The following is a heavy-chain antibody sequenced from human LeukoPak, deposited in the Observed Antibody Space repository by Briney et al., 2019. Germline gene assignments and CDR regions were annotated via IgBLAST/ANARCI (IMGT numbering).Heavy chain of an antibody. CDR3: TRGPRYCSGGSCFLNY. CDR1: GFTFGDYA. CDR2: IRSKAYGGTT. V-gene: IGHV3-49*04. Sequence: GGSLRLSCTASGFTFGDYAMSWAPQAPGKGLVWVGFIRSKAYGGTTEYAASVKGRFTISRDDSKSIAYLQMNSLKTEDTAVYYCTRGPRYCSGGSCFLNYWGQGTLVTVSS. D-gene: IGHD2-15*01. J-gene: IGHJ4*02.